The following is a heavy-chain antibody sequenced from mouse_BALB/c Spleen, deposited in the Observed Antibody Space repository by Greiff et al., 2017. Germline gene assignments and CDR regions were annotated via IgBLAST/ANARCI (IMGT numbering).Heavy chain of an antibody. D-gene: IGHD1-1*01. CDR2: INPYNDGT. J-gene: IGHJ4*01. CDR3: ARNYGSSYYYAMDY. Sequence: EVQLKESGPELVKPGASVKMSCKASGYTFTSYVMHWVKQKPGQGLEWIGYINPYNDGTKYNEKFKGKATLTSDKSSSTAYMELSSLTSEDSAVYYCARNYGSSYYYAMDYWGQGTSVTVSS. CDR1: GYTFTSYV. V-gene: IGHV1-14*01.